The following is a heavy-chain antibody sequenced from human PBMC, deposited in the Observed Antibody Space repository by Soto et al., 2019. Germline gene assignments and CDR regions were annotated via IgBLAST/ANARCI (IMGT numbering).Heavy chain of an antibody. CDR2: ISWNSGSI. CDR3: AKDRDEILTGFDY. V-gene: IGHV3-9*01. Sequence: EVQLVESGGGLVQPGRSLRLSCAASGFTFDDYAMHWVRQAPGKGLEWVSGISWNSGSIGYADSVKGRFTISRDNAKNSLYLQMNSLRAEDTVLYYWAKDRDEILTGFDYWGQGSLVTVSS. D-gene: IGHD3-9*01. CDR1: GFTFDDYA. J-gene: IGHJ4*02.